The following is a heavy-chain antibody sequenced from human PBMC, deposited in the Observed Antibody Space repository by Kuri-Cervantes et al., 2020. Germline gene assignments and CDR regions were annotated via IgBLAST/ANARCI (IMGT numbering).Heavy chain of an antibody. Sequence: SQTLSLTCAVSGGSISSGGYSWSWIRQPPGKGLEWIGYIYHSGSTYYNPSLKSRVTVSVDMSKNQFSLKLSSVTAADTAVYYCARLDYLNYYGMDVWGQGTTVTVYS. D-gene: IGHD3-16*01. CDR2: IYHSGST. V-gene: IGHV4-30-2*02. J-gene: IGHJ6*02. CDR3: ARLDYLNYYGMDV. CDR1: GGSISSGGYS.